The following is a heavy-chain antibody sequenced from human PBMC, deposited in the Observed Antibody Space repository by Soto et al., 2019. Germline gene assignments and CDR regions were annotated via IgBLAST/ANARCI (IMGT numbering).Heavy chain of an antibody. CDR1: GGSISSYY. V-gene: IGHV4-59*01. CDR3: ARDNGYSYGYTLDH. CDR2: IYYSGST. Sequence: QVQLQESGPGLVKPSETLSLTCTVSGGSISSYYWSWIRQPPGKGLEWIGYIYYSGSTNYNPSLKSRVTISVDTSKNQCSRKLSSVTAADTAVYYCARDNGYSYGYTLDHWGQGTLVTVSS. D-gene: IGHD5-18*01. J-gene: IGHJ4*02.